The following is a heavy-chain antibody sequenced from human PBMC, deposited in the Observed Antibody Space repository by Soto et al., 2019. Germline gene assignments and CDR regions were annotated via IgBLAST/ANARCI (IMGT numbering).Heavy chain of an antibody. D-gene: IGHD4-17*01. J-gene: IGHJ4*02. CDR1: GFTFSSYS. CDR3: ARARTTVTTPDY. CDR2: ISSSSSYI. V-gene: IGHV3-21*01. Sequence: GGSLRLSCAASGFTFSSYSMNWVRQAPGKGLEWVSSISSSSSYIYYADSVKGRFTISRDNAKNSLYLQMNSLRAEDTAVYYCARARTTVTTPDYWGQGTLVTVSS.